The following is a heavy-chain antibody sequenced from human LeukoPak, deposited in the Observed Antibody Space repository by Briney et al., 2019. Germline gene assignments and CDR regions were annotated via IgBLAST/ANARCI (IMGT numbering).Heavy chain of an antibody. CDR1: GGSISSYY. Sequence: HPSETLSLTCTVSGGSISSYYWSWIRQPPGKGLEWIGYIYYSGSTNYNPSLKSRVTISVDTSKNQFSLKLSSVTAADTAVYYCATGYSSSWLDGYYYYGMDVWGKGTTVTVSS. D-gene: IGHD6-13*01. J-gene: IGHJ6*04. CDR3: ATGYSSSWLDGYYYYGMDV. V-gene: IGHV4-59*12. CDR2: IYYSGST.